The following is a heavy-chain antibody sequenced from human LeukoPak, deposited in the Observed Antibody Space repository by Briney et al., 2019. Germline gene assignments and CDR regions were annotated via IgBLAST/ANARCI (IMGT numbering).Heavy chain of an antibody. CDR2: IYYSGTT. D-gene: IGHD3-9*01. CDR3: ARGSFHWLLD. Sequence: SETLSLTCTVSGGSISGSSFWWGWIRRPPGKGLEWIGNIYYSGTTNYNPSLESRVAISVDTSKNQFSLKLSSVTAADTAVYYCARGSFHWLLDWGQGTLVTVSS. J-gene: IGHJ4*02. CDR1: GGSISGSSFW. V-gene: IGHV4-39*07.